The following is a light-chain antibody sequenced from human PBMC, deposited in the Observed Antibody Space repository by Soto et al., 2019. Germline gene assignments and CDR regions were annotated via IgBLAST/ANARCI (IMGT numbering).Light chain of an antibody. CDR2: GAS. Sequence: EVVMTQSPATLSVSPGERATLSCRASRSVASNLAWYQHKPGQGPRLLIYGASTRASGIPARFSGSGSGTEFTLTISSLQPEDFAVYYCQQYQQWPFYTFGQGTKLEIK. CDR3: QQYQQWPFYT. CDR1: RSVASN. V-gene: IGKV3-15*01. J-gene: IGKJ2*01.